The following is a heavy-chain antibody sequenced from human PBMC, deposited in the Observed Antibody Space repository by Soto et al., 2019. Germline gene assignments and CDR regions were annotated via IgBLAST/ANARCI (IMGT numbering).Heavy chain of an antibody. D-gene: IGHD6-6*01. CDR2: IYYSGST. CDR1: GGSISSGDYC. V-gene: IGHV4-30-4*01. Sequence: PSETLPHTCTVSGGSISSGDYCWSWIRKPPGKGLEWIGYIYYSGSTYYNPSLKSRITISVDTSKNQFSLKLSSVTAADTAVYYCARERPDGARLDPWGQGTLVTVSS. J-gene: IGHJ5*02. CDR3: ARERPDGARLDP.